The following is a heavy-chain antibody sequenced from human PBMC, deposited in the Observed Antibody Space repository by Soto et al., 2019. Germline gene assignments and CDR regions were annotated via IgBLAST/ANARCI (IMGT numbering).Heavy chain of an antibody. Sequence: GGSLRLSCTASGFTFGDYAMSWFRQAPGKGLEWVGFIRSKAYGGTTEYAASVKGRFTISRDDSKSIDNLQMNSLKTEDTAFYYGSRASRLTGAFYFDYWGQGTLVTVSS. J-gene: IGHJ4*02. D-gene: IGHD7-27*01. CDR2: IRSKAYGGTT. CDR1: GFTFGDYA. CDR3: SRASRLTGAFYFDY. V-gene: IGHV3-49*03.